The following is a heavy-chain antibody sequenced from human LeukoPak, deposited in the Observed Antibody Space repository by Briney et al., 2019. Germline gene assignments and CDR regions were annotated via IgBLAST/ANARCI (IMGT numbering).Heavy chain of an antibody. Sequence: GRSLRLSCAASGFTFSSYGMHWVRQAPGKGLEWVAVISYDGSNKYYADSVKGRFTISRDNSKNTLYLQMNSLRAEDTAVYYCAKGPMSVSGYSYGYFDYWGQGTLVTVSS. D-gene: IGHD5-18*01. CDR2: ISYDGSNK. J-gene: IGHJ4*02. V-gene: IGHV3-30*18. CDR3: AKGPMSVSGYSYGYFDY. CDR1: GFTFSSYG.